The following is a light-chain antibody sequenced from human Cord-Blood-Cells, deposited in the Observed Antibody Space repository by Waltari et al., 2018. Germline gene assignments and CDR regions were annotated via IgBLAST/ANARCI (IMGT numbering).Light chain of an antibody. J-gene: IGKJ1*01. CDR3: QQYGSSPRT. CDR2: GAS. Sequence: EIVLTQSPGTLSLSPGERATLSCRASQSVSSSYLAWYQPKPGQAPRPLIYGASSRATGIPDRFSGSGSGTDFTLTISRLEPEDFAVYYCQQYGSSPRTFGQGTKVEIK. CDR1: QSVSSSY. V-gene: IGKV3-20*01.